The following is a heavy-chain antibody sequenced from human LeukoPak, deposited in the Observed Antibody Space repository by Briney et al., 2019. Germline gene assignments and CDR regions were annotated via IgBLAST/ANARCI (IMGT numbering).Heavy chain of an antibody. Sequence: PGGSLRLSCAASGFTFSSYGMHWVRQAPGKGLEWVAVIWYDGSNKYYADSVKGRFTISRDNSKNTLYLQMNSLRAEDTAVYYCAKGSGSYPGTHAFDIWGQGTMVTVSS. CDR2: IWYDGSNK. V-gene: IGHV3-33*06. J-gene: IGHJ3*02. CDR1: GFTFSSYG. CDR3: AKGSGSYPGTHAFDI. D-gene: IGHD3-10*01.